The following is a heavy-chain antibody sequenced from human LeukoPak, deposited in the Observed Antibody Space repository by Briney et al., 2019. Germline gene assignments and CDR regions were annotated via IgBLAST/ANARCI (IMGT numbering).Heavy chain of an antibody. CDR1: GFTFSSYA. CDR3: ARGVWSGCEPQGYYFDY. D-gene: IGHD3-3*01. V-gene: IGHV3-64*01. Sequence: GGSLRLSCAASGFTFSSYAMHWVRQASGKGLEYVSAISSNGGSTYYANSVKGRFTISRDNSKNTLYLQMGSLRAEDMAVYYCARGVWSGCEPQGYYFDYWGQGTLVTVSS. CDR2: ISSNGGST. J-gene: IGHJ4*02.